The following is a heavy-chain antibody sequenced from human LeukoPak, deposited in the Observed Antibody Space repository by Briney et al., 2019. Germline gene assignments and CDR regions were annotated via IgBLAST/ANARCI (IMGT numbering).Heavy chain of an antibody. CDR2: ISSSSSYI. CDR1: GFTFSSYS. Sequence: GSLRLSCADSGFTFSSYSMNWVRQAPGKGLEWVSSISSSSSYIYYADSVKGRFTISRDNAKNSLYLQMNSLRAEDTAVYYCARGPPSTGWFDPWGQGTLVTVSS. J-gene: IGHJ5*02. CDR3: ARGPPSTGWFDP. V-gene: IGHV3-21*01.